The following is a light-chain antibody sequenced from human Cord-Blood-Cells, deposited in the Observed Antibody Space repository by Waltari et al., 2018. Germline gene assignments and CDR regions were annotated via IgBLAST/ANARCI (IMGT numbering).Light chain of an antibody. Sequence: QSALTQPASVSGSPGQSITISCTGTSSAVGGYTYVSWYQQHPGKAPKLSIYDVSKRPSGVSNRFSGSKSGNTASLTISGLQAEDEADYYCSSYTSSSTYVVFGGGTKLTVL. CDR1: SSAVGGYTY. CDR3: SSYTSSSTYVV. J-gene: IGLJ2*01. CDR2: DVS. V-gene: IGLV2-14*01.